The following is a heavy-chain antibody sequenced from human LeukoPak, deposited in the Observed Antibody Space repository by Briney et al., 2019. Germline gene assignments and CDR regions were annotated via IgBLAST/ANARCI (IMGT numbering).Heavy chain of an antibody. V-gene: IGHV1-69*06. D-gene: IGHD5-12*01. Sequence: ASVKVSCKASGGTFSSYAISWVRQAPGQGLEWMGGIIPIFGTANYAQKFQGRVTITADKSTSTAYMELSSLRSEDTAVYYCARGIVATMIFDYWGQGTLVTVSS. J-gene: IGHJ4*02. CDR1: GGTFSSYA. CDR3: ARGIVATMIFDY. CDR2: IIPIFGTA.